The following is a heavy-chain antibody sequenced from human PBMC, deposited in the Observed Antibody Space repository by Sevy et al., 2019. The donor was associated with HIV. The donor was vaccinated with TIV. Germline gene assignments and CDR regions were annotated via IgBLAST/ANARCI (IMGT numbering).Heavy chain of an antibody. J-gene: IGHJ4*02. CDR1: GGTFSSYA. CDR2: IIPIFGTA. V-gene: IGHV1-69*13. Sequence: SVKVSCKASGGTFSSYAISWVRQAPGQGLEWMGGIIPIFGTANYAQKFQGRVTIAADESTSTAYMELSSLRSEDTAVYYCARLTRQNSGFNYWGQGTLVTVSS. CDR3: ARLTRQNSGFNY. D-gene: IGHD5-12*01.